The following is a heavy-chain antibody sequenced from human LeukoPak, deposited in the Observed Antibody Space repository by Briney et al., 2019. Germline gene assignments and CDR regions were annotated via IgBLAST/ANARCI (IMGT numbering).Heavy chain of an antibody. J-gene: IGHJ3*02. Sequence: GDSLRLSCAASGFTFTKYWMTWVRQAPGKGLEWVGNIKQDGSDKNYMDSVKGRFTISRGNAKNSLYLQMNSLRAEDTAVYYCARGDYYDSSGYFNDAFDIWGLGTMVTVSS. CDR1: GFTFTKYW. V-gene: IGHV3-7*01. CDR2: IKQDGSDK. D-gene: IGHD3-22*01. CDR3: ARGDYYDSSGYFNDAFDI.